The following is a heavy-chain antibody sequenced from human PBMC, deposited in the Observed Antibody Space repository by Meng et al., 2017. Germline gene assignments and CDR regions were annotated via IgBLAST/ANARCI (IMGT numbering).Heavy chain of an antibody. CDR3: AHRLAYSTNYNVGWFDP. D-gene: IGHD6-13*01. V-gene: IGHV2-5*02. CDR1: GFSLPTRGVG. CDR2: IYWDNDK. Sequence: HITLKESVPTLLNPXHTLTLTCTXXGFSLPTRGVGVGWIRQPPGKALECLALIYWDNDKRYNPSLKNRLTITKDASRNQVVLTMTNMDPVDTATYFCAHRLAYSTNYNVGWFDPWGQGTLVTVSS. J-gene: IGHJ5*02.